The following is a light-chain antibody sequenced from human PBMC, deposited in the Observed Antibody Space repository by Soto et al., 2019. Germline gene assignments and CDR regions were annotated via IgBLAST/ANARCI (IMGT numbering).Light chain of an antibody. V-gene: IGLV2-8*01. CDR1: SSDVGGYNY. CDR3: RLYAGRNSVV. CDR2: EVS. J-gene: IGLJ2*01. Sequence: QSALTQPPSASGSPGQSVTISCTGTSSDVGGYNYVSWYQQHPGKAPKLMIYEVSKRPSGVPDRFSGSKSGNTASLTVSGLQAEGEDDYYWRLYAGRNSVVFGGGTKVTVL.